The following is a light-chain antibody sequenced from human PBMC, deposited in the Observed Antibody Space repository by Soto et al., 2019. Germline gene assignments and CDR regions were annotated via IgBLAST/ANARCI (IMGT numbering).Light chain of an antibody. CDR2: PAS. J-gene: IGKJ4*01. V-gene: IGKV1-27*01. Sequence: DIQMTQSPSSLSASVGDRVTITCRASQGISNYLAWYQQKRGKVPKLLXYPASTLQSGVPSRYSGSGSGTDFTLTISSLPPEDVATYYCQKYNSAPLTFGGGTKVDIK. CDR1: QGISNY. CDR3: QKYNSAPLT.